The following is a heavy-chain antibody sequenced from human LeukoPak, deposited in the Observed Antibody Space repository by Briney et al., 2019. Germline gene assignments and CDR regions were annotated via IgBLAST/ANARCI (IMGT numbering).Heavy chain of an antibody. CDR2: IYHSGST. V-gene: IGHV4-4*02. CDR3: ASKPVYDSSGYFIY. CDR1: GGSISSSNW. J-gene: IGHJ4*02. D-gene: IGHD3-22*01. Sequence: PSETLSLTCAVSGGSISSSNWWSWVRQPPGKGLEWIGEIYHSGSTNYNPSHKSRVTISVDKSKNQFSLKLSSVTAADTAVYYCASKPVYDSSGYFIYWGQGTLVTVSS.